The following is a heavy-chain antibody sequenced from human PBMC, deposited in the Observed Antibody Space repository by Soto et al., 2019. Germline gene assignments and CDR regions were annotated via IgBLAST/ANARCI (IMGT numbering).Heavy chain of an antibody. V-gene: IGHV4-31*03. Sequence: QVQLQESGPGLVKPSQTLSLTCTVSGGSISSGGYYWSWIRQHPGKGLEWIGYIYYSGSTYYNPSLKSRFTISEDPSKNHFPLNLSSVTAADTAVYYCAKKRGYSGYNSFFFDYWGQGTLVTVSS. J-gene: IGHJ4*02. CDR3: AKKRGYSGYNSFFFDY. CDR1: GGSISSGGYY. CDR2: IYYSGST. D-gene: IGHD5-12*01.